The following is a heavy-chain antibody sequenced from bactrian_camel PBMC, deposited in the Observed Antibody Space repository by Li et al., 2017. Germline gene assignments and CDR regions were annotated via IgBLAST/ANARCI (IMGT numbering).Heavy chain of an antibody. D-gene: IGHD3*01. V-gene: IGHV3S55*01. CDR1: GFTYNSYC. CDR3: TTVEGVSKWFGY. CDR2: FDIDDST. J-gene: IGHJ6*01. Sequence: HVQLVESGGGSVQAGGSLRLSCAASGFTYNSYCMGWFRQAPGKERERVAIFDIDDSTNYADSVKGRFTISRDNAKNTLYLQMNSLRAEDTALYYCTTVEGVSKWFGYWGQGTQVTVS.